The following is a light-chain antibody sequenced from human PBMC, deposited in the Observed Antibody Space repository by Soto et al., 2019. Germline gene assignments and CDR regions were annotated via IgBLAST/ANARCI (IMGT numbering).Light chain of an antibody. J-gene: IGLJ2*01. CDR1: SSNIGNNY. V-gene: IGLV1-51*01. Sequence: QSVLTQPPSVSATPGQKVTISCSGTSSNIGNNYVSWYRQLPGTAPKLLIYDNNKRPSGIPDRFSGSKSGTSATLGITGLQTVDEADYYCTTWDSSLSAVIFGGGTKLTVL. CDR2: DNN. CDR3: TTWDSSLSAVI.